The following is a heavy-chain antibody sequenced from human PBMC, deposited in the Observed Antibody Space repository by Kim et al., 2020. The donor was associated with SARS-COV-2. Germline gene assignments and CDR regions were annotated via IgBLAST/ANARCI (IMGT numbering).Heavy chain of an antibody. D-gene: IGHD1-26*01. CDR1: GFRFINYA. J-gene: IGHJ4*02. CDR2: VSGSGATT. V-gene: IGHV3-23*01. CDR3: AKSVVGATLKYFDH. Sequence: GGSLRLSCAASGFRFINYAMSWVRQAPGKGLEWVSAVSGSGATTHYADSVKGRFTVSRDNSKNILYLQMDTLRAEDTAIYYCAKSVVGATLKYFDHWGQGTLVTVSS.